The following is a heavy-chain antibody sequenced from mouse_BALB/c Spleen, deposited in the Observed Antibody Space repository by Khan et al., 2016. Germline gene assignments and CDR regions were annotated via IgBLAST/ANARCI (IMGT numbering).Heavy chain of an antibody. CDR2: INPDSSTT. D-gene: IGHD1-2*01. V-gene: IGHV4-1*02. J-gene: IGHJ3*01. CDR3: ARLHYYGRFAY. CDR1: GFDFSRYW. Sequence: EVKLLESGGGLVQPGGSLKLSCAASGFDFSRYWMSWVRQAPGKGLEWIGEINPDSSTTNYTPSLKDKFIISRDNANNTLYLQMSKVRSEDTALXECARLHYYGRFAYWGQGTLVTVSA.